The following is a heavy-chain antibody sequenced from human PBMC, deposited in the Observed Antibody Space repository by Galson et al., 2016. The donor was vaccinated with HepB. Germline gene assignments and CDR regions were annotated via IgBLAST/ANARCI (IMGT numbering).Heavy chain of an antibody. V-gene: IGHV3-7*03. CDR3: ARGVAGAFDI. CDR1: GFTFEKNW. Sequence: SLRLSCAGSGFTFEKNWLAWVRQAPGKGLEWVANIRQEGNEKHYVDSVKGRFTISRDNAQNSVFLQMNSLRVDDTAMYYCARGVAGAFDIWGQGTMVTVSS. CDR2: IRQEGNEK. D-gene: IGHD1-14*01. J-gene: IGHJ3*02.